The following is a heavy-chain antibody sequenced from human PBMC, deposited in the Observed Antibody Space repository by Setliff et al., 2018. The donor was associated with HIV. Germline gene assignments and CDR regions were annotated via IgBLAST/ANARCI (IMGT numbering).Heavy chain of an antibody. CDR3: AKDTFSKVVATSLGY. CDR2: ISWDGGST. J-gene: IGHJ4*02. V-gene: IGHV3-43*01. Sequence: GGSLSLSCAASGFTSDDYSMHWVRQPPGKGLEWVSLISWDGGSTYYADSVKGRFTISRDDSKNSLYLQMNSLRPEDTAFYYCAKDTFSKVVATSLGYWGQGTLVTVSS. CDR1: GFTSDDYS. D-gene: IGHD5-12*01.